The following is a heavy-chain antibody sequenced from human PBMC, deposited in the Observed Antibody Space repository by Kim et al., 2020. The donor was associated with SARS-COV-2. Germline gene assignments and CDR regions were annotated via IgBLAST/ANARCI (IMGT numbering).Heavy chain of an antibody. CDR1: GYTFTSYT. D-gene: IGHD1-1*01. CDR2: INVGYGNT. J-gene: IGHJ4*02. V-gene: IGHV1-3*01. Sequence: ASVKVSCKASGYTFTSYTLHWVRQAPGQGLEWMGWINVGYGNTRYLQKFKGRVTITRDTSASTAYMELSSLRSEDTAVYYCARDGTTRNGGYYFVFWGQGALITVSS. CDR3: ARDGTTRNGGYYFVF.